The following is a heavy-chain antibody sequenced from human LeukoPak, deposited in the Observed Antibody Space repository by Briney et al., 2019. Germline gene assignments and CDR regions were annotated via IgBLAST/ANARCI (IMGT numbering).Heavy chain of an antibody. Sequence: ASVKVSCKVSGYTLTELSMHWVRQAPGKGLEWMGGFDPEDGETIYAQKFQGRVTMTTDTSTSTVYMELRSLRSDDTAVYYCARDLRTATAQGTAFDYWGQGTLVTVSS. J-gene: IGHJ4*02. CDR2: FDPEDGET. V-gene: IGHV1-24*01. CDR1: GYTLTELS. CDR3: ARDLRTATAQGTAFDY. D-gene: IGHD5/OR15-5a*01.